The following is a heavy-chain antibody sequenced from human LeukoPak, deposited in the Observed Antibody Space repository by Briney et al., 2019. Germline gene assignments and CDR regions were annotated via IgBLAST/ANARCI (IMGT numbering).Heavy chain of an antibody. J-gene: IGHJ3*02. CDR2: IFYSGST. CDR1: GDSITNYY. V-gene: IGHV4-59*12. Sequence: SETLSLTCTFSGDSITNYYWGWVRQPPGKALEWIGNIFYSGSTYYSPSLKNRVTISLDTSRSQFSLKLNSVTAADTAVYYCAKSNGYGLIDIWGQGTMVTVSS. D-gene: IGHD3-22*01. CDR3: AKSNGYGLIDI.